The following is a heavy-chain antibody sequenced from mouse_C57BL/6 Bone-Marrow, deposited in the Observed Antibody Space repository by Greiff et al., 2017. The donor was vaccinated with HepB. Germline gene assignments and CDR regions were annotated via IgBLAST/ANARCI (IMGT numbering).Heavy chain of an antibody. CDR1: GYTFTSYW. D-gene: IGHD2-3*01. CDR2: IDPSDSYT. V-gene: IGHV1-59*01. CDR3: ARDFGYYPTLCY. Sequence: QVQLQQPGAELVRPGPSVKLSCKASGYTFTSYWMHWVKQRPGQGLEWIGVIDPSDSYTNYNQKFKGKATLTVDTSSSTAYMQLSSLTSEDSAVYYCARDFGYYPTLCYWGQGTTLTVSS. J-gene: IGHJ2*01.